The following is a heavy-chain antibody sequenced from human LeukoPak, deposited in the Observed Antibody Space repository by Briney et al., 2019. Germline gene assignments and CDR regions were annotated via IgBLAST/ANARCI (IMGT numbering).Heavy chain of an antibody. CDR2: ISGDGGST. V-gene: IGHV3-43*02. CDR3: SSGYYYDEYFQH. D-gene: IGHD3-22*01. Sequence: PGGSLRLSCAAPGFTFDDYAMHWVRQAPGKGLEWVSLISGDGGSTYYADSVKGRFTISRDNSKNSLYLQMNSLRTEDTALYYCSSGYYYDEYFQHWGQGTLVTVSS. J-gene: IGHJ1*01. CDR1: GFTFDDYA.